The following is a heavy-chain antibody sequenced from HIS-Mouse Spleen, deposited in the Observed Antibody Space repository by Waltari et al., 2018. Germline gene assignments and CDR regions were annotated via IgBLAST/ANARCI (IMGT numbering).Heavy chain of an antibody. CDR1: GGSISSSSYY. J-gene: IGHJ4*02. CDR3: ARYRGRYSNYGY. CDR2: IYYSGST. D-gene: IGHD4-4*01. Sequence: QLQLQESGPGLVKPSETLSLTCTVSGGSISSSSYYWGWIRQPPGKGLEWIGSIYYSGSTYDHPSIKSRVTRSVDTSKNQFSLKLSSVTAAETAVHYCARYRGRYSNYGYWGQGTLVTVSS. V-gene: IGHV4-39*07.